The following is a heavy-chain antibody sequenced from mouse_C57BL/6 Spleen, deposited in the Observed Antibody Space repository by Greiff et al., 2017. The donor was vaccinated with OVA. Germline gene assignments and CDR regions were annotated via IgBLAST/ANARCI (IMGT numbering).Heavy chain of an antibody. CDR1: GYAFRSSW. CDR2: IYPGDGDT. J-gene: IGHJ1*03. D-gene: IGHD3-1*01. V-gene: IGHV1-82*01. CDR3: ARSGGYWYFDV. Sequence: QVQLQQSGPELVKPGASVKISCKASGYAFRSSWMNWVKQRPGKGLEWIGRIYPGDGDTNYNGKFKGKATLTADKSSSTAYMQLSSLTSEDSAVYFCARSGGYWYFDVWGTGTTVTVSS.